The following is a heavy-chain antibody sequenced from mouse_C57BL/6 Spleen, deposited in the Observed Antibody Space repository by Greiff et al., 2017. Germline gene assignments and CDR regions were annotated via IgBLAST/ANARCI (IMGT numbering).Heavy chain of an antibody. Sequence: EVMLVESGEGLVKPGGSLKLSCAASGFTFSSYAMSWVRQTPEKRLEWVAYISSGGDYIYSADTVKGRFTISRYNARNTLYLQMSSLKSEDTAMYYGTRVIYCYPAGYIDVWGKGTTVTVSS. D-gene: IGHD1-1*01. V-gene: IGHV5-9-1*02. J-gene: IGHJ1*03. CDR3: TRVIYCYPAGYIDV. CDR1: GFTFSSYA. CDR2: ISSGGDYI.